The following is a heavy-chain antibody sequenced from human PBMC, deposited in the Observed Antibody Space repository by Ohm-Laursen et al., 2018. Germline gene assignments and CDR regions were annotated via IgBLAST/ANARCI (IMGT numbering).Heavy chain of an antibody. V-gene: IGHV4-4*07. CDR1: GGSISDFY. D-gene: IGHD3-10*01. CDR3: ARGYYGRGDS. CDR2: MYSSGST. Sequence: SGTLSLTCTGSGGSISDFYWGWIRQPTGKGLEWVGRMYSSGSTNYNPSLKSRVTMPFDTSKNQFSLKLSSVTAADTAVYYCARGYYGRGDSWGQGTLVTVSS. J-gene: IGHJ4*02.